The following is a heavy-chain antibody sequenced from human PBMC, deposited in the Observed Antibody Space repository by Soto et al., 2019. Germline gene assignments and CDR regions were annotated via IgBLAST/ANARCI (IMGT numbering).Heavy chain of an antibody. J-gene: IGHJ4*01. V-gene: IGHV5-51*01. CDR3: ARLANIFDFDH. CDR1: GYSFTNYW. D-gene: IGHD2-21*01. Sequence: GESMKISCQRSGYSFTNYWICCVRQMPGKGLGSMGIIYPGDSDTSYSPSFKGQVTISAAKSLSTASLQWTSLKASDTAMYYRARLANIFDFDHWGHGTLVTVSS. CDR2: IYPGDSDT.